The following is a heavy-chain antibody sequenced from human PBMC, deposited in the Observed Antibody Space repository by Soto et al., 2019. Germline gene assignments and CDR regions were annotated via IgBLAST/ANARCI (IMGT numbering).Heavy chain of an antibody. V-gene: IGHV2-5*02. J-gene: IGHJ4*02. Sequence: QITLKESGPTLVKPTQTLTLTCTFSGFSLSTSGVGVGWIRQPPGKALEWLAIIFWDDDKRYSPSLKSRLTIPKDTSKNQVVLRVTNVDPVDTATYYCAHRTAYSSGWYLDYFDYWGQGTLVSVSS. CDR1: GFSLSTSGVG. D-gene: IGHD6-19*01. CDR2: IFWDDDK. CDR3: AHRTAYSSGWYLDYFDY.